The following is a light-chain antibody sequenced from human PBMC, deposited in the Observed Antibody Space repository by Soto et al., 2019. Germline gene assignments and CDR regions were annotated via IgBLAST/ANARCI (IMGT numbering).Light chain of an antibody. J-gene: IGLJ1*01. CDR3: SSYTSSSTYV. Sequence: QSALTQPASVSGSPGQSITISCTGTSSDVGGYNYVSWYQQHPGKAPKLMIYEVSNRPSGVSNHFSGSKSGNTASLTISGPQAEDEADYYCSSYTSSSTYVFGTGTKVTVL. CDR2: EVS. CDR1: SSDVGGYNY. V-gene: IGLV2-14*01.